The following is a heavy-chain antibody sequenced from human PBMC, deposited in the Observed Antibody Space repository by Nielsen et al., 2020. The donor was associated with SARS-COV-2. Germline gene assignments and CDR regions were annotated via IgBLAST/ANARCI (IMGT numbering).Heavy chain of an antibody. Sequence: GGSLRLSCAASGFTVSSNYMSWVRQAPGKGLEWVSVIYSGGSTYYADSVKGRFTISRDNSKNKLYLQMNSLRAEDTAVYYCARDAKYSSPGAFDIWGQGTMVTVSS. CDR2: IYSGGST. D-gene: IGHD6-6*01. CDR1: GFTVSSNY. J-gene: IGHJ3*02. V-gene: IGHV3-53*01. CDR3: ARDAKYSSPGAFDI.